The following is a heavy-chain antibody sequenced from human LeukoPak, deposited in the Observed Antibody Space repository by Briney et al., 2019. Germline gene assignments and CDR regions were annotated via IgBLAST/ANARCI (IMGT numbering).Heavy chain of an antibody. D-gene: IGHD1-14*01. V-gene: IGHV3-23*01. CDR3: ARGVEPLAANTLAY. CDR2: ISGSGGST. Sequence: GGSLRLSCAASGFTFNSYAMNWVRQAPGKGLEWVSTISGSGGSTYYADSVRGRFTISRDNSKNTLYLQMNSLRAEDTAVYYCARGVEPLAANTLAYWGQGTLVTVSS. J-gene: IGHJ4*02. CDR1: GFTFNSYA.